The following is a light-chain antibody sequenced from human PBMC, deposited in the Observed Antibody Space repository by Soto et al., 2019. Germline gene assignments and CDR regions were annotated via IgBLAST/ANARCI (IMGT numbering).Light chain of an antibody. J-gene: IGKJ1*01. Sequence: DIQVTQSPSTLSASVGDRVTINCRASQNINDWLAWYQQKSGKAPKVLIYKASSLESGVPSRFSGSGSGTEFTLTIRSLQTEDFSTYYCQQYGANSPWTFGQGTKVEIK. CDR1: QNINDW. CDR2: KAS. CDR3: QQYGANSPWT. V-gene: IGKV1-5*03.